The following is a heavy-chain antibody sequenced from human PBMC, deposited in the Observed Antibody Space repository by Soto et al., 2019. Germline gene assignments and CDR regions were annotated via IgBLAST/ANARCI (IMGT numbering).Heavy chain of an antibody. CDR3: AREGHVAGFRDGMDV. V-gene: IGHV3-23*01. Sequence: GGSLRLSCAASGFTFSSYAMSWVRQAPGKGLEWVSAISGSGGSTYYADSVKGRFTSPRDNSKNTLYLQMNSLRAEDTAVYYCAREGHVAGFRDGMDVWGEGLTVTVSS. CDR2: ISGSGGST. J-gene: IGHJ6*01. D-gene: IGHD6-19*01. CDR1: GFTFSSYA.